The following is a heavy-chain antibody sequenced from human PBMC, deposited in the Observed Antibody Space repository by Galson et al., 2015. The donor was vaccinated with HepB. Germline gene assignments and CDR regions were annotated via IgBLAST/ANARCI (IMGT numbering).Heavy chain of an antibody. V-gene: IGHV3-48*04. D-gene: IGHD3-10*01. Sequence: SLRLSCAASGFTFSSYSMNWVRQAPGKGLEWVSYISSSSSTIYYADSVKGRFTISRDNAKNSLYLQMNSLRAEDTAVYYCARVEAYYYGSGSYYYYYYGMDVWGQGTTVTVSS. CDR1: GFTFSSYS. J-gene: IGHJ6*02. CDR2: ISSSSSTI. CDR3: ARVEAYYYGSGSYYYYYYGMDV.